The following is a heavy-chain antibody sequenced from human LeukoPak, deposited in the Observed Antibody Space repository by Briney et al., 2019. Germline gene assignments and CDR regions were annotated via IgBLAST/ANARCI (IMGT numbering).Heavy chain of an antibody. CDR2: INADGSGT. CDR3: TRDFYYHALDV. V-gene: IGHV3-74*01. CDR1: GFTVSNSW. J-gene: IGHJ6*04. Sequence: PGGSLRLSCAASGFTVSNSWMNWVRQAPGKGLVWLSHINADGSGTYYADSVKGRFTISRDDAKNTLYLQMNSLGAEDTAVYYCTRDFYYHALDVWGKGATVTVSS.